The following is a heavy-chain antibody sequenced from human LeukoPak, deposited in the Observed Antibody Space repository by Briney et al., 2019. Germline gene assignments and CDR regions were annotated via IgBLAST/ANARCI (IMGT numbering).Heavy chain of an antibody. CDR1: GFSIGPFW. CDR2: IRGDASRL. CDR3: ARVRRQWLVQDAEYFQH. D-gene: IGHD6-19*01. Sequence: GGSLKLSCVASGFSIGPFWMTWVRQAPGKGLEWVANIRGDASRLYYVDSVKGRFTIPRDNSKNTLYLQMNSLRAEDTAVYYCARVRRQWLVQDAEYFQHWGQGTLVTVSS. V-gene: IGHV3-7*01. J-gene: IGHJ1*01.